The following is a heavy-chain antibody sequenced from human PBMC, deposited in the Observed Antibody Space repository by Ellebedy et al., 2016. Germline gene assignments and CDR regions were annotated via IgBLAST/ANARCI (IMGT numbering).Heavy chain of an antibody. CDR1: GGSISSSNW. D-gene: IGHD2-2*01. CDR2: IYHSGST. Sequence: SETLSLTXAVSGGSISSSNWWSWVRQPPGKGLEWIGEIYHSGSTNYNPSLKSRVTISVDKSKNQFSLKLSSVTAADTAVYYCARDLFVVVPAAMNDWFDPWGQGTLVTVSS. J-gene: IGHJ5*02. V-gene: IGHV4-4*02. CDR3: ARDLFVVVPAAMNDWFDP.